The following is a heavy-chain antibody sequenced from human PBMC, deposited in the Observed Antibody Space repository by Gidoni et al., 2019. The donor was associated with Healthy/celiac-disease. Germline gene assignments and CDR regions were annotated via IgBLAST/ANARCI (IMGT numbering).Heavy chain of an antibody. CDR2: ISSSSSYI. Sequence: EVQLVESGGGLVKPGGSLRLSCAASGFSFSSYSMNWVRQAPGKGLEWVSSISSSSSYIYYAASVKGRFTISRDNAKNSLYLQMNSLRAEDTAVYYCARGAVVAAIQGDYWGQGTLVTVSS. J-gene: IGHJ4*02. CDR1: GFSFSSYS. CDR3: ARGAVVAAIQGDY. D-gene: IGHD2-15*01. V-gene: IGHV3-21*01.